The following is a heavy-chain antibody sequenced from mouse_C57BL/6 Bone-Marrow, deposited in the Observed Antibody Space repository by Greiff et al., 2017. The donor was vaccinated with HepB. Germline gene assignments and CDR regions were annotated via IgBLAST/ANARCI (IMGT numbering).Heavy chain of an antibody. Sequence: VQLQQSGPGLVQPSQSLSITCTVSGFSLTSYGLHWVRQSPGKGLEWLGVIWSGGSTDYNAAFISRLSISKDNSKSQVFFKMNSRQADDTAIYYCARNSAYGSSSYWYFDVWGTGTTVTVSS. CDR3: ARNSAYGSSSYWYFDV. CDR2: IWSGGST. V-gene: IGHV2-2*01. D-gene: IGHD1-1*01. J-gene: IGHJ1*03. CDR1: GFSLTSYG.